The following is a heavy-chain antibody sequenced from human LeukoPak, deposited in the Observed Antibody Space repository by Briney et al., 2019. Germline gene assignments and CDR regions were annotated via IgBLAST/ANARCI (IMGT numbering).Heavy chain of an antibody. Sequence: GGSLRLSCAASGFTFSNYAMSWVRQAPGKGLEWVSGISGSGGSTYYADSVKGRFTISRDNSKNTLYLQMNSLRAEDTAVYYCAKGSNSYYFALDIWGQGTMVTVSS. CDR3: AKGSNSYYFALDI. V-gene: IGHV3-23*01. D-gene: IGHD1-26*01. J-gene: IGHJ3*02. CDR2: ISGSGGST. CDR1: GFTFSNYA.